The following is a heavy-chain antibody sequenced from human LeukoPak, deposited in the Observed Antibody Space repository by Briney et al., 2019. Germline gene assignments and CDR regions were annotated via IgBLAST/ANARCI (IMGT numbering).Heavy chain of an antibody. CDR1: GFTFSSYG. J-gene: IGHJ4*02. Sequence: GGSLRLSCAASGFTFSSYGMHWVRQAPGKGLEWVGVISYDGSNKYYADSVKGRFTISRDNSKNTLYLQMNSLRAEDTAVYYCAKDGWELELDYWGQGTLVTVSS. CDR2: ISYDGSNK. V-gene: IGHV3-30*12. D-gene: IGHD1-7*01. CDR3: AKDGWELELDY.